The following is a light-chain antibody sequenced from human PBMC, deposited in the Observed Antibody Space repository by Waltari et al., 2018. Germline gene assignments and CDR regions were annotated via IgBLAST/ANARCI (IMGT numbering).Light chain of an antibody. J-gene: IGLJ1*01. CDR1: SRDVGGYEY. CDR2: DVN. V-gene: IGLV2-11*01. CDR3: CSFAGSYTYV. Sequence: QSALTHPRSVSGSPGQSVTIPCAGTSRDVGGYEYVSCFQQHPGKVPKLLIYDVNERPSDVPDRFSGSKSANTASLTISGLQTEDEADYYCCSFAGSYTYVFGSGTRVTVL.